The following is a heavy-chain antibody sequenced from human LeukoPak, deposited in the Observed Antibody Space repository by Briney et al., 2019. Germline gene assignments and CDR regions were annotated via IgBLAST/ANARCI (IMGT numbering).Heavy chain of an antibody. CDR2: IYSGGST. CDR1: GFTVSSNY. D-gene: IGHD1-26*01. CDR3: ATLPWEYSGSSFDY. V-gene: IGHV3-53*01. Sequence: PGGSLRLSCAASGFTVSSNYMSWVRQAPGKGLEWVSVIYSGGSTYYADSVKGRFTISRDNSKNMLYLQMNSLRAEDTAVYYCATLPWEYSGSSFDYWGQGTLVTVSS. J-gene: IGHJ4*02.